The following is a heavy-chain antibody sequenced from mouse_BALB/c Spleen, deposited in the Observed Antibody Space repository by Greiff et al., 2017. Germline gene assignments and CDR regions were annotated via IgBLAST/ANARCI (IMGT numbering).Heavy chain of an antibody. CDR1: GFTFTDYY. Sequence: EVKVVESGGGLVQPGGSLRLSCATSGFTFTDYYMSWVRQPPGKALEWLGFIRNKANGYTTEYSASVKGRFTISRDNSQSILYLQMNTLRAEDSATYYCAREGDYYGSSYDYWGQGTTLTVSS. CDR2: IRNKANGYTT. J-gene: IGHJ2*01. CDR3: AREGDYYGSSYDY. V-gene: IGHV7-3*02. D-gene: IGHD1-1*01.